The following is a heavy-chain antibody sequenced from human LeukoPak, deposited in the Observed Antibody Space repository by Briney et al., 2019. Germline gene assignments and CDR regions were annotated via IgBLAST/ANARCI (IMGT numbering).Heavy chain of an antibody. Sequence: ASVKVSCKASGYTFTSYAMNWVRQAPGQGLEWMGWINTNTGNPTYAQGFTGRFVFSLDTSVSTAYLQISSLKAEDTAVYYCAKGPGFLEWLSRGYWGQGTLVTVSS. CDR3: AKGPGFLEWLSRGY. J-gene: IGHJ4*02. V-gene: IGHV7-4-1*02. CDR1: GYTFTSYA. D-gene: IGHD3-3*01. CDR2: INTNTGNP.